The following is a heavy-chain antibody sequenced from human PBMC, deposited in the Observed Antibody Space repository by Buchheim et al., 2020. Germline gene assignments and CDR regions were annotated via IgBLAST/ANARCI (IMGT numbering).Heavy chain of an antibody. Sequence: EVQLVESGGGLVQPGGSLRLSCAASGFTFSSYSMNWVRQAPGKGLEWVSYISSSSSTIYYADSVKGRFTISRDNAQNQLYLQMNSLRAEDTAVYYCAREGLVVVAATMPYFDYWGQGTL. CDR2: ISSSSSTI. CDR1: GFTFSSYS. D-gene: IGHD2-15*01. CDR3: AREGLVVVAATMPYFDY. J-gene: IGHJ4*02. V-gene: IGHV3-48*01.